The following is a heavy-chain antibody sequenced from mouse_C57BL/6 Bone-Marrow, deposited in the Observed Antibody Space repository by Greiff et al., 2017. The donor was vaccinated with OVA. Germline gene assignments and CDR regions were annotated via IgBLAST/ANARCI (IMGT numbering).Heavy chain of an antibody. J-gene: IGHJ1*03. CDR3: ARKRVVAPYWYFDV. CDR1: GYTFTSYW. D-gene: IGHD1-1*01. V-gene: IGHV1-64*01. CDR2: IHPNSGST. Sequence: QVQLQQPGAELAKPGASVKLSCKASGYTFTSYWMHWVKQRPGQGLEWIGMIHPNSGSTNYNEKFKSKATLTVDTSSSTAYMKLSSLTSEDSAVYYCARKRVVAPYWYFDVWGTGTTVTVAS.